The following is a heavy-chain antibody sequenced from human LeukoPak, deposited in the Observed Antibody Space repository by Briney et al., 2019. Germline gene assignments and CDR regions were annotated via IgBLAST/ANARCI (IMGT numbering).Heavy chain of an antibody. J-gene: IGHJ4*02. CDR2: FGTRSTSI. D-gene: IGHD3-22*01. Sequence: GGSLRLSCTASGFTFRGYSMNWIRQAPGKGLEWVSSFGTRSTSIYHAGSVKGRFAISGDNAKNSLYLQMNSLRAEDTALYYCAREVSEGFDFWGQGTLVTVSS. CDR1: GFTFRGYS. V-gene: IGHV3-21*01. CDR3: AREVSEGFDF.